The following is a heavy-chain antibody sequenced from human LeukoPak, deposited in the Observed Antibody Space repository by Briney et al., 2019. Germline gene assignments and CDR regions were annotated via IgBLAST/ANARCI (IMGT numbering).Heavy chain of an antibody. CDR3: ARSSEGRYYYDSSGYTYFYYYMDV. CDR2: IYYSGST. V-gene: IGHV4-59*01. CDR1: GGSISTYY. J-gene: IGHJ6*03. Sequence: SETLSLTCTVSGGSISTYYWSWIRQPPGKGLEWIGYIYYSGSTNYNPSLKSRVTISVDTSKNQFSLKLSSVTAADTAVYYCARSSEGRYYYDSSGYTYFYYYMDVWGKGTTVTISS. D-gene: IGHD3-22*01.